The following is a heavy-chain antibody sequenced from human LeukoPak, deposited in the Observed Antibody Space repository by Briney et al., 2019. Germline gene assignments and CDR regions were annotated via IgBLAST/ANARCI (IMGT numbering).Heavy chain of an antibody. CDR2: ISAYNGNT. V-gene: IGHV1-18*01. D-gene: IGHD3-22*01. CDR1: GYTFTSYG. CDR3: ARDDNPRYHDSSGYYYI. J-gene: IGHJ4*02. Sequence: EASVKVSCKASGYTFTSYGISWVRQAPGQGLEWMGWISAYNGNTNYAQKLQGRVTMTTDTSTSTAYMEVRSPRSDDTAVYYCARDDNPRYHDSSGYYYIWGQGTLVTVSS.